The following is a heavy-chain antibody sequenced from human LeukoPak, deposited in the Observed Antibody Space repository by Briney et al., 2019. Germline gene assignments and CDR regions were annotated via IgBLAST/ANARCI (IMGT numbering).Heavy chain of an antibody. Sequence: ASVKVSCKXSGYAFTSFYMHWVRQSPGQGLEWMGIINPSGGSTSYTQKFQGRVTMTRDTSTSTVYMELSSLRSEDTAVYYCARAVTERFYYDSSGYYYPLDYWGQGTLVTVSS. V-gene: IGHV1-46*03. CDR2: INPSGGST. CDR3: ARAVTERFYYDSSGYYYPLDY. CDR1: GYAFTSFY. J-gene: IGHJ4*02. D-gene: IGHD3-22*01.